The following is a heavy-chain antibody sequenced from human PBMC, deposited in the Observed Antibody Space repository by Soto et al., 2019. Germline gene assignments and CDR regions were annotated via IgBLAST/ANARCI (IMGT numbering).Heavy chain of an antibody. CDR2: FDPEDGET. D-gene: IGHD5-12*01. J-gene: IGHJ4*02. CDR1: GYTFTSYY. V-gene: IGHV1-24*01. CDR3: ATDLSGYDPLNY. Sequence: GASVKVSCKASGYTFTSYYMHWVRQAPGKGLEWMGGFDPEDGETIYAQKFQGRVTMTEDTSTDTAYMELSSLRSEDTAVYYCATDLSGYDPLNYWGQGTLVTVSS.